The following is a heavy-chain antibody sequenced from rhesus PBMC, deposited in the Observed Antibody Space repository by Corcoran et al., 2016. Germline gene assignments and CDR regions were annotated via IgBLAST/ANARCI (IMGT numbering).Heavy chain of an antibody. D-gene: IGHD5-12*01. V-gene: IGHV4S9*01. J-gene: IGHJ4*01. CDR3: ASREYSYSSDS. Sequence: QVQLQESGPGRVKPSENLSLTGAGSGGSISATYSWNWIRQPPGKGLEWIGMLSGNSATTDYTPSLKSRVTISKATSQNQFFLKLSSVTAADTAVYYCASREYSYSSDSWGQGVLVTVSS. CDR1: GGSISATYS. CDR2: LSGNSATT.